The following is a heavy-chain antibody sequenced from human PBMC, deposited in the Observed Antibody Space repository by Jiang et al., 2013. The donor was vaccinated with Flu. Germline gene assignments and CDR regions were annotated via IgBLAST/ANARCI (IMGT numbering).Heavy chain of an antibody. D-gene: IGHD3-16*01. J-gene: IGHJ5*02. CDR2: TYYRSKWYN. CDR1: GDSVSSNSAA. V-gene: IGHV6-1*01. CDR3: ARGRDFSGLRLGELYWFDP. Sequence: QTLSLTCAISGDSVSSNSAAWNWIRQSPSRGLEWLGRTYYRSKWYNDYAVSVKSRITINPDTSKNQFSLQLNSVTPEDTAVYYCARGRDFSGLRLGELYWFDPWGQGTLVTVSS.